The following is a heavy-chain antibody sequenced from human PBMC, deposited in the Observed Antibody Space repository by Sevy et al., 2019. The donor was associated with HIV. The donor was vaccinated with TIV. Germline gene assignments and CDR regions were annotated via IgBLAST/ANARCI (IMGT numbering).Heavy chain of an antibody. Sequence: GGSLRLSCAASGFTFDDYAMHWVRQAPGKGLEWVSGISWNSGSIGYADSVKGRFTISRDNAKNSRYLQMNSLRAEDTALYYCAKDQGVRGVMPYYYYGMDVWGQGTTVTVSS. D-gene: IGHD3-10*01. CDR1: GFTFDDYA. CDR2: ISWNSGSI. CDR3: AKDQGVRGVMPYYYYGMDV. J-gene: IGHJ6*02. V-gene: IGHV3-9*01.